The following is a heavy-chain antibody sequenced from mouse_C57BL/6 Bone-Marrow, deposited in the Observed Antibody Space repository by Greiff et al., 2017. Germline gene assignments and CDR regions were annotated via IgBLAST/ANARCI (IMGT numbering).Heavy chain of an antibody. CDR3: ARRNGNYFFAY. CDR2: IYPRDGST. J-gene: IGHJ3*01. V-gene: IGHV1-85*01. D-gene: IGHD2-1*01. CDR1: GYTFTSYD. Sequence: VKLVESGPELVKPGASVKLSCKASGYTFTSYDINWVKQRPGQGLEWIGWIYPRDGSTKYNEKFKGKATLTVDTSSSTAYMELHSLTSEDSAVYFCARRNGNYFFAYWGQGTLVTVSA.